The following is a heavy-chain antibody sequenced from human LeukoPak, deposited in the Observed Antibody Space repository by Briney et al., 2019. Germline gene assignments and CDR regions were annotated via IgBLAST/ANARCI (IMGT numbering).Heavy chain of an antibody. Sequence: GASVKVSCKTSGYTFTGYYMHWVRQAPGQGLEWMGGIIPIFGTANYAQKFQGRVTITADESTSTAYMELSSLRSEDTAVYYCAYSYDKPIYYFDYWGQGTLVSVSS. J-gene: IGHJ4*02. CDR3: AYSYDKPIYYFDY. D-gene: IGHD2-15*01. CDR2: IIPIFGTA. V-gene: IGHV1-69*13. CDR1: GYTFTGYY.